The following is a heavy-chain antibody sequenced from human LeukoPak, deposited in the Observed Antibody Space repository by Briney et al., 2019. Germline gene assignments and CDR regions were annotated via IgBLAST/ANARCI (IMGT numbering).Heavy chain of an antibody. Sequence: GESLRLSCAASGFTFSSYAMSWVRQAPGKGLEWVSRISGGGGTTYYAASVKGRFTISRDNSKNTLYLQINSLRAEDTAVYYCAKDGADYDSDYFDYWGQGTLVTVSS. J-gene: IGHJ4*02. CDR1: GFTFSSYA. D-gene: IGHD3-3*01. CDR3: AKDGADYDSDYFDY. V-gene: IGHV3-23*01. CDR2: ISGGGGTT.